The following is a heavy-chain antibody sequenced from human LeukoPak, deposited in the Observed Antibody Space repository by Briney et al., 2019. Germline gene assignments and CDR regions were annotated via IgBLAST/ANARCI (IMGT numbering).Heavy chain of an antibody. V-gene: IGHV1-46*01. CDR2: INPSGGST. D-gene: IGHD6-19*01. CDR3: ARGSAVAQSSF. CDR1: GYTFTNYY. J-gene: IGHJ4*02. Sequence: ASVNVSCTASGYTFTNYYMHSVRHAPGQGFEWMGIINPSGGSTTYAQKFQGRVTVTRDTSTSTVYMELSSLRSEDTAVYYCARGSAVAQSSFWGQGTLVIVSS.